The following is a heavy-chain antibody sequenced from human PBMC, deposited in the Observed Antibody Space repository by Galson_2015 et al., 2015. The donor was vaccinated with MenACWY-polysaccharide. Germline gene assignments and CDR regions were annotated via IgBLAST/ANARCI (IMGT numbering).Heavy chain of an antibody. D-gene: IGHD3-22*01. V-gene: IGHV3-30*18. J-gene: IGHJ3*02. CDR3: AKGEVEYYYDSSGYSGTDAFDI. Sequence: SLRLSCAASGFTFSSYGMHWVRQAPGKGLEWVAVISYDGSNKYYADSVKGRFTISRDNSKNTLYLQMNSLRAEDTAVYYCAKGEVEYYYDSSGYSGTDAFDIWGQGTMVTVSS. CDR2: ISYDGSNK. CDR1: GFTFSSYG.